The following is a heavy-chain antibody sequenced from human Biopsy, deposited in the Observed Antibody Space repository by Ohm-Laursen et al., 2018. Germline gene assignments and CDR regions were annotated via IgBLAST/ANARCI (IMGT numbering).Heavy chain of an antibody. V-gene: IGHV3-48*03. J-gene: IGHJ4*02. D-gene: IGHD5-24*01. CDR3: ATTRSFDN. CDR1: GFIFSSYA. CDR2: ISSSGRTM. Sequence: SLRLSCSASGFIFSSYAMSWVRQAPGKGLEWVSYISSSGRTMYYADSVKGRFTISRDNANKSLYLQMNSLRAEDTAVYYCATTRSFDNWGQGTLVTVSS.